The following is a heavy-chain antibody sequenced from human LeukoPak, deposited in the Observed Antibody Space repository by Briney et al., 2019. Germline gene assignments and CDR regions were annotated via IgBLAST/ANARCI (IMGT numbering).Heavy chain of an antibody. CDR3: ARDFCSSTSCYTGAAAGSFRY. V-gene: IGHV1-18*01. D-gene: IGHD2-2*02. J-gene: IGHJ4*02. CDR1: GYTFTSYG. Sequence: ASVKVSCKASGYTFTSYGISWVRQAPGQGLEWMGWISAYNGNTNYAQKLQGRVTMTTDTSTSTAYMELRSLRSEDTAVYYCARDFCSSTSCYTGAAAGSFRYWGQGTLVTVSS. CDR2: ISAYNGNT.